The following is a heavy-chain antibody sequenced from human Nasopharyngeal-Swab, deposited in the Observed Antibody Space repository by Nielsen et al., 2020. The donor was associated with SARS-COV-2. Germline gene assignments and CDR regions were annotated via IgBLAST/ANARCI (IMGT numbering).Heavy chain of an antibody. CDR1: GFTFSSYS. CDR3: ARILNFYGSGESGMDV. CDR2: ISSSSSYI. V-gene: IGHV3-21*01. D-gene: IGHD3-10*01. Sequence: GESLKISCAASGFTFSSYSMNWVRQAPGKGLEWVSSISSSSSYIYYADSVKGRFTISRDNAKNSLYLQMNSLRAEDTAVYYCARILNFYGSGESGMDVWGQGTTVTVSS. J-gene: IGHJ6*02.